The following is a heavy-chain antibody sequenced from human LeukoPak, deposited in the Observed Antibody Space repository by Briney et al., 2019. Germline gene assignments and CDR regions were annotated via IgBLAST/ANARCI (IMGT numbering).Heavy chain of an antibody. J-gene: IGHJ3*02. Sequence: GGSLRLSCAASGFTFSSYSMNWVRQAPGKGLEWVSSISSSSYIYYADSVKGRFTISRDNAKNSLYLQMNSLRAEDTAVYYCAGLVQLERRGAFDIWGQGTMVTVSS. D-gene: IGHD1-1*01. CDR3: AGLVQLERRGAFDI. CDR2: ISSSSYI. V-gene: IGHV3-21*01. CDR1: GFTFSSYS.